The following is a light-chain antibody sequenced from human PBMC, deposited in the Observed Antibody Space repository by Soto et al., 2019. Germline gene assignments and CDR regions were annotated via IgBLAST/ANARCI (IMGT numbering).Light chain of an antibody. CDR3: RSHTDRRTYV. Sequence: QSVLTQPASVSGSPGQSITISCSGTNSDIGAYDYVSWYQQHPGKPPKLIIYNVNNRPSGVSFRFSGSKSANTASLTISGLQTEDEADYYCRSHTDRRTYVFGRGTKVTV. CDR2: NVN. J-gene: IGLJ1*01. CDR1: NSDIGAYDY. V-gene: IGLV2-14*03.